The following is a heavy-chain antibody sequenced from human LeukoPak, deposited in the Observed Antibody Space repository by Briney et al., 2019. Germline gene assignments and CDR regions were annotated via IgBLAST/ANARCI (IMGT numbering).Heavy chain of an antibody. CDR1: GGSVSSGISY. CDR3: AGEVARGFRFDY. J-gene: IGHJ4*02. D-gene: IGHD5-12*01. CDR2: ISDSGGS. V-gene: IGHV4-61*01. Sequence: PSETLSLTCRVTGGSVSSGISYWSWIRQPPGEGLEWIAYISDSGGSDYNPSLRGRVTISLDTSKNQFSLKLSSVTAADTAVYYCAGEVARGFRFDYWGQGTLVTVSS.